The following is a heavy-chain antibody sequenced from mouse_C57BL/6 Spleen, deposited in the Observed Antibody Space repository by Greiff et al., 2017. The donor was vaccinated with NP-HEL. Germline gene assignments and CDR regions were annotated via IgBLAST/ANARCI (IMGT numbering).Heavy chain of an antibody. Sequence: EVQLVESGPGLVKPSQSLSLTCSVTGYSITSGYYWNWIRQFPGNKLEWMGYISYDGSNNYNPSLKNRISITRDTSKNQFFLKLNSVTTEDTATYYCARGGTYDFFAYWGQGTLVTVSA. CDR1: GYSITSGYY. V-gene: IGHV3-6*01. D-gene: IGHD2-4*01. CDR3: ARGGTYDFFAY. J-gene: IGHJ3*01. CDR2: ISYDGSN.